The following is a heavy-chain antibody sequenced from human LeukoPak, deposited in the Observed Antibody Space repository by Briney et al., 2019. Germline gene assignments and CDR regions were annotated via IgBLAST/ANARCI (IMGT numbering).Heavy chain of an antibody. J-gene: IGHJ4*02. Sequence: GGSLRLSCAASGFTFSSYAMSWVRQAPGKGLEWVSAISGSGGSTYNPDSVKGRFTISRDNSKNTLYLQMNSLRAEDTAVYYCAKASVLWFGELLPLDYWGQGTLVTVSS. D-gene: IGHD3-10*01. CDR1: GFTFSSYA. CDR2: ISGSGGST. CDR3: AKASVLWFGELLPLDY. V-gene: IGHV3-23*01.